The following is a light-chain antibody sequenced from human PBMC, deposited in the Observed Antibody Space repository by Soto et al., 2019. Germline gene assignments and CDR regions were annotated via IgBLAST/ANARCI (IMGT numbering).Light chain of an antibody. V-gene: IGLV1-40*01. Sequence: QLVLTQPPSVSGAPGQRVTISCTGSSSNIGAGYDVHWYQQLPGTAPKLLIYGNSNRPSGVPDRFSGSKSGTSASLAITGLRAEDEADYSCQSYDSSLSGWVFGGGTHLTVL. CDR3: QSYDSSLSGWV. CDR2: GNS. J-gene: IGLJ3*02. CDR1: SSNIGAGYD.